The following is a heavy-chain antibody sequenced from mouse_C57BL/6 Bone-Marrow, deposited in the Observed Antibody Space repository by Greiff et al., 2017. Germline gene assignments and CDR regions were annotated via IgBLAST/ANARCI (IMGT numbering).Heavy chain of an antibody. Sequence: VQLQQSGAELVRPGASVKLSCTASGFNIKDDYMHWVKQRPEQGLEWIGWIDPENGDTEYASKFQGKATITADTSSNTAYLQLSSLPSEDTAVYYCTHYYYGSYYFDYWGQGTTLTVSS. CDR1: GFNIKDDY. V-gene: IGHV14-4*01. D-gene: IGHD1-1*01. CDR3: THYYYGSYYFDY. CDR2: IDPENGDT. J-gene: IGHJ2*01.